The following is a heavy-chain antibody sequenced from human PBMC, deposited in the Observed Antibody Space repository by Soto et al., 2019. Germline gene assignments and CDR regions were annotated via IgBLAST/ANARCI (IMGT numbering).Heavy chain of an antibody. Sequence: EVPLVESGGGLVKPGGSLRLSCAASGFTFSSYSMNWVRQAPGKGLEWVSSISSSSYIYYADSVKGRFTISRDNAKNSLYLQMNSLRAEDTAVYYCARDWGYYYYYGMDVWGQGTTVTVSS. CDR1: GFTFSSYS. J-gene: IGHJ6*02. V-gene: IGHV3-21*01. CDR3: ARDWGYYYYYGMDV. D-gene: IGHD3-16*01. CDR2: ISSSSYI.